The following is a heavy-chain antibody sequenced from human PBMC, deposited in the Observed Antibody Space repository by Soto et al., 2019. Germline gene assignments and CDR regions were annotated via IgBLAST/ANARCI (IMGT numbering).Heavy chain of an antibody. V-gene: IGHV2-5*02. D-gene: IGHD5-18*01. CDR3: AHRAMAPEVDAFDI. J-gene: IGHJ3*02. Sequence: QITLKESGPTLVKPTQTLTLTCTFSGFSLSTSGVGVGWIRQPPGKALEWLALIYWDDDKRYSPSLKSRLTTXKXTXXNQVVLTMTNMDPVDTATYYCAHRAMAPEVDAFDIWGQGTMVTVSS. CDR1: GFSLSTSGVG. CDR2: IYWDDDK.